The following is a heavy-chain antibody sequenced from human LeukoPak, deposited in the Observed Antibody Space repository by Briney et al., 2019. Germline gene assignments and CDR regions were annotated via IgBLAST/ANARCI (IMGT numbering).Heavy chain of an antibody. D-gene: IGHD7-27*01. Sequence: GGSPRLSCAASGFTFSSYGMSWVRQAPGKGLEWVSAISGSGGSAYYADSVKGRFTISRDDSKNTLSLQMNSLRVEDTAVYYCARDLAWGAFDYWGQGTLVTVSS. CDR1: GFTFSSYG. V-gene: IGHV3-23*01. CDR3: ARDLAWGAFDY. J-gene: IGHJ4*02. CDR2: ISGSGGSA.